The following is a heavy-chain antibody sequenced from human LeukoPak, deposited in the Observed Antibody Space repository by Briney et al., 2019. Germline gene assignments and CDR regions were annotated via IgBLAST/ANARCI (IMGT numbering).Heavy chain of an antibody. CDR2: IYSGGNT. CDR1: GFTVSSNY. V-gene: IGHV3-66*01. CDR3: ARGRVGAA. D-gene: IGHD1-26*01. J-gene: IGHJ5*02. Sequence: PGGSLRLSCAASGFTVSSNYMTWVRQAPGKGLEWVSVIYSGGNTYYADSVKGRFTISRDNSMNTLYLQMNSLRAEDTAVYYCARGRVGAAWGQGTLVTVSS.